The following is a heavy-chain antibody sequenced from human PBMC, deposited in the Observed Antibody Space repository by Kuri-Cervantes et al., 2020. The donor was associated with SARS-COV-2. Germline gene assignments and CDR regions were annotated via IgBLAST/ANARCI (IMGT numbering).Heavy chain of an antibody. D-gene: IGHD4-17*01. CDR3: TRDGYGDYNDAFDI. Sequence: SLKISCTASGFTFGDYAMSWFRQAPGKGLEWVGFITNKAYGGTTEYAASVKGRFTISRDDSKSIAYLQMNSLKTEDTAVYYCTRDGYGDYNDAFDIWGQGTMVTVSS. V-gene: IGHV3-49*03. J-gene: IGHJ3*02. CDR2: ITNKAYGGTT. CDR1: GFTFGDYA.